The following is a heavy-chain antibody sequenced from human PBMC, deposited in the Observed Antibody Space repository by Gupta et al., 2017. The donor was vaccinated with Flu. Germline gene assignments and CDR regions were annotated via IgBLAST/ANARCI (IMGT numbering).Heavy chain of an antibody. CDR3: ARDEIRVGASTGNYYYYGMEV. CDR2: IKEDGNEK. D-gene: IGHD1-26*01. V-gene: IGHV3-7*01. J-gene: IGHJ6*02. Sequence: EVQLVESGGNLVQPGGSLRLSCAATGFPFSSYWMSWGRQTPGKGLEWVANIKEDGNEKNYVDSVKGRFTISRDNAKNSLYLQMNSLRVEDTAVYYCARDEIRVGASTGNYYYYGMEVWGQGTTVTVSS. CDR1: GFPFSSYW.